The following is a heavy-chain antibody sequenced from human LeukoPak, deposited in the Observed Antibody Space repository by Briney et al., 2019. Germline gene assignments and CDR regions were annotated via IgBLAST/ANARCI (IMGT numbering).Heavy chain of an antibody. J-gene: IGHJ4*02. CDR3: ARASGDDYYFDY. CDR1: GFTFSSYA. Sequence: GRSLRLSCAASGFTFSSYAMHWVRQAPGKGLEWVAVISYDGSNKYYADSVKGRFTISRDNSKNTLYLQMNSLRAEDTAVYYCARASGDDYYFDYWGQGTLVTVSS. D-gene: IGHD3-10*01. V-gene: IGHV3-30-3*01. CDR2: ISYDGSNK.